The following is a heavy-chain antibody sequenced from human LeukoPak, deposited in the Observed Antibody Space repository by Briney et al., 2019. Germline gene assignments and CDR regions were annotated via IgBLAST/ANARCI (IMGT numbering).Heavy chain of an antibody. CDR3: ARHKQASSGWFISLDP. Sequence: SETLSLTCTVSSGSIADTSYYWGWIRQSPGKGLEWIGRIYYSGKTYYNPSLTSRVTISVDTSKNQISLTLTSVTAADTSLYYCARHKQASSGWFISLDPWGQGTLVIVSS. J-gene: IGHJ5*02. D-gene: IGHD6-19*01. V-gene: IGHV4-39*01. CDR1: SGSIADTSYY. CDR2: IYYSGKT.